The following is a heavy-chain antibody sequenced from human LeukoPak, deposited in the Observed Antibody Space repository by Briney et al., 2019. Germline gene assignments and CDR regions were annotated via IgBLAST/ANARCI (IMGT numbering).Heavy chain of an antibody. D-gene: IGHD2-2*01. V-gene: IGHV3-73*01. Sequence: EGSLRLSCAASGFTFSGSAMHWVRQASGKGLEWVGRIRSKANSYATAYAASVKGRFTISRDDSKNTAYLQMNSLKTEDTAVYYCRYCSSTSCYGGERNNDYWGQGTLVTVSS. CDR3: RYCSSTSCYGGERNNDY. J-gene: IGHJ4*02. CDR2: IRSKANSYAT. CDR1: GFTFSGSA.